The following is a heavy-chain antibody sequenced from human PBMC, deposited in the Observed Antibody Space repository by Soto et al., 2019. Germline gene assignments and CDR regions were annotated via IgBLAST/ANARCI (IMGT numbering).Heavy chain of an antibody. CDR1: GFFVSINY. J-gene: IGHJ4*02. Sequence: EVQLVETGGVLIQPGGSLRLSCAASGFFVSINYMSCVRQSPGKGLEWVSVLYSSGRTYYADSVKGRFTISRDNSKNTLYHQLNSLRAEDTAVYCCARGLMVPAAHAWYFAYWGRGTLVTVSS. V-gene: IGHV3-53*05. CDR2: LYSSGRT. CDR3: ARGLMVPAAHAWYFAY. D-gene: IGHD2-2*01.